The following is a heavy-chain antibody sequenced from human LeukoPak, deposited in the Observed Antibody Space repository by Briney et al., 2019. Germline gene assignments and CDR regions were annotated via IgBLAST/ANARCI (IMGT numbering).Heavy chain of an antibody. J-gene: IGHJ3*02. CDR2: IYSGGST. CDR1: GFTVSSNY. V-gene: IGHV3-66*01. D-gene: IGHD2-15*01. Sequence: PGGSLRLSCAASGFTVSSNYMSWVRQTPGKGLEWVSVIYSGGSTYYADSVKGRFTISRDNSKNTLYLQMNSLRAEDTAVYYCAREGYCSGGNCYSGAFDMWGQGTMVTVSS. CDR3: AREGYCSGGNCYSGAFDM.